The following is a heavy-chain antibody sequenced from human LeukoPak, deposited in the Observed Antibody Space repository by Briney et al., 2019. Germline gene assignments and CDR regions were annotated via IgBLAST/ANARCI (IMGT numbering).Heavy chain of an antibody. Sequence: PGGSLRLSCAASGFTFSSYSMNWVRQAPGKGLEWVSSISSSSSYIYYADSVKGRFTISRDNAKNSLYLQMNSLRAEDTAVYYCARGIYGSGSYYAYWGQGTLVTVSS. J-gene: IGHJ4*02. CDR1: GFTFSSYS. CDR3: ARGIYGSGSYYAY. V-gene: IGHV3-21*01. D-gene: IGHD3-10*01. CDR2: ISSSSSYI.